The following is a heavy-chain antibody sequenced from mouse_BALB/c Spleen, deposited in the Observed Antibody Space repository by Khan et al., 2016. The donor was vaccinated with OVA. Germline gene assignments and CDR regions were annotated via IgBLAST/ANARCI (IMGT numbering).Heavy chain of an antibody. D-gene: IGHD2-13*01. CDR3: ARAYYGEDYYGIDY. V-gene: IGHV5-6*01. CDR1: GFTFSSYG. CDR2: ISTGGRYT. J-gene: IGHJ4*01. Sequence: EVELVESGADLVKPGGSLKVSCAASGFTFSSYGMSWVRQTPAKRLEWVATISTGGRYTYFPDSVKGRFTISVDNAKNTLYLQMTSLKSEDTAMYYCARAYYGEDYYGIDYWGQGTSVTVSA.